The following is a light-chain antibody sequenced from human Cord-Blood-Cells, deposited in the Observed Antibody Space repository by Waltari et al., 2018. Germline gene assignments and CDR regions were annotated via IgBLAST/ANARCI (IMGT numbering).Light chain of an antibody. J-gene: IGKJ3*01. CDR1: QSISSY. V-gene: IGKV1-39*01. CDR2: AAS. CDR3: QQSYSTPFT. Sequence: DIQMTQSPSSLSASVGDRVTITCRASQSISSYLNWYQQKPGKAPKLLIYAASSLQIGVPSRVSGSGSGTDFTLTISSLPPEDCATYYCQQSYSTPFTFGPGTKVDIK.